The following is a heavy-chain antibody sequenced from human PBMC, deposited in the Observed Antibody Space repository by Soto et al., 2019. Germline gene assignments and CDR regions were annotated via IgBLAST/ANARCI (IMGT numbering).Heavy chain of an antibody. CDR1: GGSIISYY. J-gene: IGHJ4*02. CDR2: IYYSGST. V-gene: IGHV4-59*08. CDR3: ERRYGGTLDY. D-gene: IGHD4-17*01. Sequence: SETLSLTCTVSGGSIISYYWSWIRQPPGKGLEWIGYIYYSGSTNYNPSLKSRVTISVDTSKNQFSLKLNSVTAADTAVYYCERRYGGTLDYWGQGTLVTVSS.